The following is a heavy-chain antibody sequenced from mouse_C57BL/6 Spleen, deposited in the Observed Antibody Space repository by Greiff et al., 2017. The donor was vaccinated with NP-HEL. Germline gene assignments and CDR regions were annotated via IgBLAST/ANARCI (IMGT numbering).Heavy chain of an antibody. CDR1: GYAFSSYW. CDR2: IYPGDGDT. D-gene: IGHD1-1*01. CDR3: ARYYYGSSRYYAMDY. Sequence: VKLMESGAELVKPGASVKISCKASGYAFSSYWMNWVKQRPGKGLEWIGQIYPGDGDTNYNGKFKGKATLTADKSSSTAYMQLSSLTSEDSAVYFCARYYYGSSRYYAMDYWGQGTSVTVSS. J-gene: IGHJ4*01. V-gene: IGHV1-80*01.